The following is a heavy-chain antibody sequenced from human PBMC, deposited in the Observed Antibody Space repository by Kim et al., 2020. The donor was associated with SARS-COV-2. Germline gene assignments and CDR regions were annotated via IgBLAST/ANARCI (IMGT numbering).Heavy chain of an antibody. Sequence: GGSLRLSCAASGFTFDDYDMSWVRQAPGKGLEWVSAINWNGGRTGYADSVKGRFTISRDNAKKYLYLQMNSLRAEDTAFYHCARRNRFSNTWFDPWGQGTLVTVSS. D-gene: IGHD3-10*01. CDR3: ARRNRFSNTWFDP. CDR2: INWNGGRT. V-gene: IGHV3-20*01. CDR1: GFTFDDYD. J-gene: IGHJ5*02.